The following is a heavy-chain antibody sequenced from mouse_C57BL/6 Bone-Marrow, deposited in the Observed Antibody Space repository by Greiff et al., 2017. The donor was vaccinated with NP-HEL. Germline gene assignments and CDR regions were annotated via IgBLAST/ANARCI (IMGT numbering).Heavy chain of an antibody. CDR3: ARTDGYSSSFAY. V-gene: IGHV5-17*01. CDR2: ISSGSSTI. J-gene: IGHJ3*01. D-gene: IGHD2-3*01. CDR1: GFTFSDYG. Sequence: EVQLVESGGGLVKPGGSLKLSCAASGFTFSDYGMHWVRQAPEKGLEWVAYISSGSSTIYYADTVKGRFTISRDNAKNTLFLQMTSLRSEDTAMYYCARTDGYSSSFAYWGQGTLVTVSA.